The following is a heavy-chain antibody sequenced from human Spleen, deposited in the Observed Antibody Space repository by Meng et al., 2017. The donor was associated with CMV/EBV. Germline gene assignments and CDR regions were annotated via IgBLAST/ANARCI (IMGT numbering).Heavy chain of an antibody. CDR1: GYTFTSYG. CDR3: TRDQQLIPAEYFQH. V-gene: IGHV1-18*01. J-gene: IGHJ1*01. D-gene: IGHD6-13*01. CDR2: ISAYNGNT. Sequence: QVQLVQSGAEVKKPGASVKVSCKASGYTFTSYGISWVRQAPGQGLEWMGWISAYNGNTIYAQKVQSRVTMTTDASTNTAYLELRSLRSGDTAVYYCTRDQQLIPAEYFQHWGPGTLVTVSS.